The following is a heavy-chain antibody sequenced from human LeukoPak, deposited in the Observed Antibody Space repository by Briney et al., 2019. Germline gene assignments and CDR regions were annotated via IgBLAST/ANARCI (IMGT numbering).Heavy chain of an antibody. Sequence: GESLKISCETSGYSLTTYWIGWVRQMPGTGLEWVGAIYPDDSDSRYSPSFQGQVVISADRSIRTAYLQWNSLKTSDTAMYYCVRQRGSSGTINHFDPWGQGTLVTVYS. CDR2: IYPDDSDS. J-gene: IGHJ5*02. D-gene: IGHD3-10*01. V-gene: IGHV5-51*01. CDR3: VRQRGSSGTINHFDP. CDR1: GYSLTTYW.